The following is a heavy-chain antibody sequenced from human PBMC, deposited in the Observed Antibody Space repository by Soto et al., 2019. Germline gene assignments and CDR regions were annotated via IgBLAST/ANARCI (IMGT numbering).Heavy chain of an antibody. D-gene: IGHD2-15*01. CDR3: ARGTPSGGRPDFDY. Sequence: QVQLQQWGAGLLKPSETLSLTCAVYGGSFSGYYWSWIRQPPGKGLEWIGEINHSGSTNYNPSLNSRVTISVDTSKNQFSLKLSSVTAADTAVYYCARGTPSGGRPDFDYWGQGTLVTVSS. V-gene: IGHV4-34*01. CDR1: GGSFSGYY. CDR2: INHSGST. J-gene: IGHJ4*02.